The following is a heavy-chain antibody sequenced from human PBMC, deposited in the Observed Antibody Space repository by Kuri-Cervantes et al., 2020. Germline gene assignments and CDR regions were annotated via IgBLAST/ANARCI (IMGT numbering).Heavy chain of an antibody. D-gene: IGHD3-22*01. CDR2: INHSGST. CDR3: AREYYYDSSGYYGGRYYYGMDV. Sequence: SQTLSLTCAVYGGSFSGYYWSWIRQPPGKGLEWIGDINHSGSTNYNPSLKSRVTISVDRSKNQFSLKLSSVTAADTAVYYCAREYYYDSSGYYGGRYYYGMDVWGQGTTVTVSS. V-gene: IGHV4-34*01. CDR1: GGSFSGYY. J-gene: IGHJ6*02.